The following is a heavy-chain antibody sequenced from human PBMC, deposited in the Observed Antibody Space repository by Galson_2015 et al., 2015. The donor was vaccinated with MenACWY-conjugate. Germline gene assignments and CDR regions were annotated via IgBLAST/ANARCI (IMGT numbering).Heavy chain of an antibody. CDR2: IDPSDSYT. D-gene: IGHD2-21*02. CDR3: PRQRNEMNIVVVTAIQHYYYGMDV. CDR1: GYSFTSYW. Sequence: QSGAEVKKPGESLRISCKGSGYSFTSYWISWVRQMPGKGLEWMGRIDPSDSYTNYSPSFQGHVTISADKSISTAYLQWSSLKASDTAMYYCPRQRNEMNIVVVTAIQHYYYGMDVWGQGTTVTVSS. J-gene: IGHJ6*02. V-gene: IGHV5-10-1*01.